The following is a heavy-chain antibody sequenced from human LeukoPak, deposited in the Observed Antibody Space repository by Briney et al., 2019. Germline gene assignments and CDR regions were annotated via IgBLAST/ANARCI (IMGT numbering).Heavy chain of an antibody. CDR1: GFTFSSYS. CDR2: ISSSSSTI. D-gene: IGHD3-22*01. CDR3: ARVTAGWTMIVVDNPLDY. Sequence: PGGSLRLSCAASGFTFSSYSMNWVRQAPGKGLEWVSYISSSSSTIYYADSVKGRFTISRDNSKNTLYLQMNSLRAEDTAVYYCARVTAGWTMIVVDNPLDYWGQGTLVTVSS. J-gene: IGHJ4*02. V-gene: IGHV3-48*01.